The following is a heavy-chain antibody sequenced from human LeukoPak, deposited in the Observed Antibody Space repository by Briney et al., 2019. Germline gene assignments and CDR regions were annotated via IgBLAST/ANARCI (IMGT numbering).Heavy chain of an antibody. CDR3: ARDLENLFDP. CDR1: GFTFSSYA. CDR2: ISYDGSNK. J-gene: IGHJ5*02. Sequence: GGSLRLSCAASGFTFSSYAMHWVRQAPGKGLEWVAVISYDGSNKYYADSVKGRFTISRDNSKNTLYLQMNSLRAEDTAVYYCARDLENLFDPWGQGTLVTVSS. V-gene: IGHV3-30-3*01. D-gene: IGHD3-3*01.